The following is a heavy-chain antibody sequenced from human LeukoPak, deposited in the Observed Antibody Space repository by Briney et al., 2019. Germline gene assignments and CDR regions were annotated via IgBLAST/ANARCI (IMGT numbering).Heavy chain of an antibody. D-gene: IGHD1-7*01. J-gene: IGHJ6*02. CDR2: TRDKGHSYTT. V-gene: IGHV3-72*01. Sequence: GGSLRLSCAASGFTFSDHYMDWVRQTPGKGLEWVARTRDKGHSYTTEYAASVKGRFTISRDDSKNSLYLQMSSLKIEDTAVYYCARGANYLRPNYYFGWDVWGQGTTVTVSS. CDR3: ARGANYLRPNYYFGWDV. CDR1: GFTFSDHY.